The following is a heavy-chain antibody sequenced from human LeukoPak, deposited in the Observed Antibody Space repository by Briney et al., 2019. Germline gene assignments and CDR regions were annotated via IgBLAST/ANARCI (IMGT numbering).Heavy chain of an antibody. CDR2: ISAYNGNT. CDR1: GYTFTSYG. D-gene: IGHD3-22*01. Sequence: ASVKVSCKASGYTFTSYGISWVRQAPGQGLERMGWISAYNGNTNYAQKLQGRVTMTTDTSTSTAYMELRSLRSDDTAVYYCATISGYDSSGPPFDYWGQGTLVTVSS. J-gene: IGHJ4*02. CDR3: ATISGYDSSGPPFDY. V-gene: IGHV1-18*01.